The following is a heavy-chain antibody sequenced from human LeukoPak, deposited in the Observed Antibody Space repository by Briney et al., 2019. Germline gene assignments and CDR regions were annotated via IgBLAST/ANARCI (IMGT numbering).Heavy chain of an antibody. CDR3: ARVPGVTVFGVVRSANWFDP. D-gene: IGHD3-3*01. CDR1: GGSISTSNYY. V-gene: IGHV4-39*07. J-gene: IGHJ5*02. CDR2: VFYSGST. Sequence: SETLSLTCTVSGGSISTSNYYWGWIRQPPGKGLAWIGTVFYSGSTNYNPSLKSRVTISVDTSKNQFSLKLSSVTAADTAVYYCARVPGVTVFGVVRSANWFDPWGQGTLVTVSS.